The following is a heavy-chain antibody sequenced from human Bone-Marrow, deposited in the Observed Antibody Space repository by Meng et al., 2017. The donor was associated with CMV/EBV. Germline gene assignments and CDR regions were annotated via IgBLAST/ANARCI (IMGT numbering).Heavy chain of an antibody. D-gene: IGHD2-2*02. Sequence: GESLKISCAASGFTFRSYAMHWVRQAPGKGLEWVAVISYDGSNKYYADSVKGRFTISRDNSKNTQYLQMNSLRAGDTAVYYCAREEAGGCSSSSCYTSEWFDPWGQGTLVTVSS. CDR2: ISYDGSNK. CDR3: AREEAGGCSSSSCYTSEWFDP. J-gene: IGHJ5*02. CDR1: GFTFRSYA. V-gene: IGHV3-30*14.